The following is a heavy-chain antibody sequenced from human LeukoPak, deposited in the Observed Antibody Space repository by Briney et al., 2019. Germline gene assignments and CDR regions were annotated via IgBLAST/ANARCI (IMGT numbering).Heavy chain of an antibody. D-gene: IGHD3-10*01. J-gene: IGHJ4*02. CDR3: TRDALFGSGRTHLDF. CDR2: IKQDGSEA. CDR1: EFTFNRYW. Sequence: GGSLRLSCAASEFTFNRYWMSWVRQAPGKGLQWVVNIKQDGSEAHYVDSVKGRFTISRDNAKNSLSLQMNSLNVDDTGVYFCTRDALFGSGRTHLDFWSQGTLVSVSS. V-gene: IGHV3-7*04.